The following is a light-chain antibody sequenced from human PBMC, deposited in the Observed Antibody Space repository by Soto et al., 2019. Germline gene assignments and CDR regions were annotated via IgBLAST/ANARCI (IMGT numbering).Light chain of an antibody. V-gene: IGKV1-39*01. CDR3: QQTYTTPPFT. CDR1: QSISTY. J-gene: IGKJ2*01. Sequence: DIQMTQSPSSLSASVGDRVTITCRASQSISTYLNWYQQKPGRAPNLLIYATSTLQSGVPSRFSGSGSGTDFTLTISSLQPEDFATYYCQQTYTTPPFTFGQGTKLETK. CDR2: ATS.